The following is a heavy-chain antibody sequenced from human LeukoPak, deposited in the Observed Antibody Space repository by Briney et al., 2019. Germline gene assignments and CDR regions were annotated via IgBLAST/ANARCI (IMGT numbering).Heavy chain of an antibody. J-gene: IGHJ4*02. CDR3: ARDPGKGSSEAFDY. CDR1: GFTFSSYG. CDR2: IWYDGSNK. D-gene: IGHD6-6*01. V-gene: IGHV3-33*01. Sequence: GGSLRLSCAASGFTFSSYGMHWVRQAPGKGLEWVAVIWYDGSNKYYADSVKGRFTISRDNSKNTLYLQMNSLRAEDTAVYYCARDPGKGSSEAFDYWGQRTLVTVSS.